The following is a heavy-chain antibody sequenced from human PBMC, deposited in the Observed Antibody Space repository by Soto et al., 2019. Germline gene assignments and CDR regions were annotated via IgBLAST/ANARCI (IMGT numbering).Heavy chain of an antibody. J-gene: IGHJ4*02. V-gene: IGHV1-69*08. D-gene: IGHD3-10*01. CDR3: ARDRPLSGFDY. CDR2: IIPILGIA. Sequence: QVQLVQSGAEVKKPGSSVKVSCKASGGTFSSYTISWVRQAPGQGLEWMGRIIPILGIANYAQKFQGRVTITANKSTSTAYMELSSLTSEDTAVYYCARDRPLSGFDYWGQGTLVTVSS. CDR1: GGTFSSYT.